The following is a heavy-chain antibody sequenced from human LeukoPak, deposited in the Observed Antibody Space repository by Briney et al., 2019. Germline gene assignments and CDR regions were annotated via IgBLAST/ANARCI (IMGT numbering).Heavy chain of an antibody. J-gene: IGHJ4*02. Sequence: GGSLRLSCAASGFTFSSYAMSWVRQAPGKGLEWVSSISSSSSYIYYADSVKGRFTISRDNSKNTLYLQMNSLRAEDTAVYYCASGTTVDLFDYWGQGTLVTVSS. V-gene: IGHV3-21*01. CDR2: ISSSSSYI. D-gene: IGHD4-23*01. CDR1: GFTFSSYA. CDR3: ASGTTVDLFDY.